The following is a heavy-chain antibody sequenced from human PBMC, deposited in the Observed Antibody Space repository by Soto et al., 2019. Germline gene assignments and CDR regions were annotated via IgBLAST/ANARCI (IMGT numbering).Heavy chain of an antibody. CDR3: ARFRYCSGMDV. J-gene: IGHJ6*02. CDR1: GGSFSGYY. V-gene: IGHV4-34*01. CDR2: INHSGST. Sequence: QVQLQQWGAGLLKPSETLSLTCAVYGGSFSGYYWSWIRQPPGKGLEWLGEINHSGSTNYNPSLKSRVTISVDTSKNQFSLKLSSVTAADTAVYYCARFRYCSGMDVWGQGTTVTVSS.